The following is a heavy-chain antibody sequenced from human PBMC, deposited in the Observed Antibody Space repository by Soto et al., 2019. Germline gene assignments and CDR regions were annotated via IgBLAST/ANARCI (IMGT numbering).Heavy chain of an antibody. CDR2: ISAYNGNT. CDR3: ARDDGIAVAGTPSKN. D-gene: IGHD6-19*01. V-gene: IGHV1-18*01. Sequence: GASVKVSCKASGYTFTSYGISWVRQAPGQGLEWMGWISAYNGNTNYAQKLQGRVTMTTDTSTSTAYMELRSLRSDDTAVYYCARDDGIAVAGTPSKNWGQGTLVTAPQ. CDR1: GYTFTSYG. J-gene: IGHJ4*02.